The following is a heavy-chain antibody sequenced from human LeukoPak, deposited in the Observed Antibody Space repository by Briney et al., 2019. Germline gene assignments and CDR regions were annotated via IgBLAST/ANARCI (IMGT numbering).Heavy chain of an antibody. J-gene: IGHJ4*02. CDR2: IWYDGSDK. CDR3: ARDMGTTVAARGYFPY. Sequence: GGSLRLSCAASGFTFSHYGMHWLRQAPGKGLEGVAVIWYDGSDKYYADSVKGRFTISRDNSQNTLYLQMKSLRADDTDVYYCARDMGTTVAARGYFPYWGRGTLVTVSS. V-gene: IGHV3-33*01. D-gene: IGHD4-23*01. CDR1: GFTFSHYG.